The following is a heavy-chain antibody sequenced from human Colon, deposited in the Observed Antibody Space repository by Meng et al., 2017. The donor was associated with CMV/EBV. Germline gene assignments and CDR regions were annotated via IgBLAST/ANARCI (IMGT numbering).Heavy chain of an antibody. CDR3: ARELESGGLDY. CDR2: INPISGGT. V-gene: IGHV1-2*06. D-gene: IGHD3-3*01. Sequence: SCQASGFTVSAYYIHWVRQAPGQGLEWVGRINPISGGTTYAQKFKGRVTLTRDTSISTDYMEVGRLTSDDTAVYFCARELESGGLDYWGQGTLVTVSS. J-gene: IGHJ4*02. CDR1: GFTVSAYY.